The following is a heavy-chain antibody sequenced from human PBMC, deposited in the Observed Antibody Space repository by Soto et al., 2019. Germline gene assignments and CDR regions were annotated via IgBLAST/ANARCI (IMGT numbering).Heavy chain of an antibody. CDR2: ISAYNGHT. CDR1: GYTFTNYG. V-gene: IGHV1-18*01. D-gene: IGHD3-16*01. Sequence: QVPLVQSGVEVKKPGASVKVSCNTMGYTFTNYGLSWVRQAPGEGLEWLGWISAYNGHTKYAQKVQDRVTLTTDTSASTAYLELRGLSSDDTAVYYCVRGEGGSFDHWGQGTLVLVSS. CDR3: VRGEGGSFDH. J-gene: IGHJ4*02.